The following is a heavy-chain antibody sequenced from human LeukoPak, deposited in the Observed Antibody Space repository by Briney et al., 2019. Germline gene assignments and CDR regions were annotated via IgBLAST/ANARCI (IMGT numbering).Heavy chain of an antibody. CDR3: ARWSGGSGSYHLGNYGMDV. Sequence: SETLSLTCAVYGGSFSGYYWSWIRQPPGKGLEWIGEINHSGSTNYNPSLKSRVTISVDTSKNQFSLKLSSVTAADTAVYYCARWSGGSGSYHLGNYGMDVWGQGTTVTVSS. J-gene: IGHJ6*02. V-gene: IGHV4-34*01. CDR1: GGSFSGYY. CDR2: INHSGST. D-gene: IGHD3-10*01.